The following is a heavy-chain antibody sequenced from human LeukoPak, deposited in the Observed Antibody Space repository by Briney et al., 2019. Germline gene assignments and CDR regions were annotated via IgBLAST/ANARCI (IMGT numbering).Heavy chain of an antibody. CDR1: GGSVSSGSYS. Sequence: PSETLSLTCTVSGGSVSSGSYSWSWIRQPPGRGLEWIGYIYYSGSTNYNPSLKSRVTISVDTSKNQFSLNLSSVTAADTAVYYCARGGGYSGYDFGYWGQGTLVTVSS. CDR2: IYYSGST. J-gene: IGHJ4*02. V-gene: IGHV4-61*01. D-gene: IGHD5-12*01. CDR3: ARGGGYSGYDFGY.